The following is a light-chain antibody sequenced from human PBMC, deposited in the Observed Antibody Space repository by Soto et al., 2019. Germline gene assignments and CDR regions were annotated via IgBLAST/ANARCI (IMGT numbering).Light chain of an antibody. CDR1: SSDVGGYNF. V-gene: IGLV2-11*01. J-gene: IGLJ3*02. Sequence: ALTQPRSVSGSPGQSVTISCTGTSSDVGGYNFVSWYQQYPGKAPKLIIYDVSKRPSGVPDRFSGSKSGNTASLTISGLQAEDEADYYCCSYAGSYTLWVFGGGTKVTVL. CDR2: DVS. CDR3: CSYAGSYTLWV.